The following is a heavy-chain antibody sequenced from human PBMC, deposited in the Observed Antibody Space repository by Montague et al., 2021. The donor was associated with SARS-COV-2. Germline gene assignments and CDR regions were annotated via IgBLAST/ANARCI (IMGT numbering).Heavy chain of an antibody. V-gene: IGHV3-43*01. Sequence: SLRLSCAASGFKFDDYTMHWVRQVPGKGLQWVSLISWDGTTTHYAESVEGHFTISRDNSISSLYLQMSSLRNDDTGLYYCAQGIGDSRSFLEFWGQGTLLTVSS. D-gene: IGHD6-13*01. J-gene: IGHJ4*02. CDR3: AQGIGDSRSFLEF. CDR1: GFKFDDYT. CDR2: ISWDGTTT.